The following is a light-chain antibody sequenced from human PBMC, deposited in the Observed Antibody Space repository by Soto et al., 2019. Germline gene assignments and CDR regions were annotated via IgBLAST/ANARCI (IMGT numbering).Light chain of an antibody. CDR1: QGISSD. CDR2: GAS. V-gene: IGKV1-9*01. Sequence: IQLTQSPSSLSASVGDRVTITCRASQGISSDLAWYQQKPGKAPNLLIYGASTLQSGVPSRISGSGSGTDFTLTISSLQPEDFSTYYCQQLNSYPLTFGRGTKVEIK. J-gene: IGKJ4*01. CDR3: QQLNSYPLT.